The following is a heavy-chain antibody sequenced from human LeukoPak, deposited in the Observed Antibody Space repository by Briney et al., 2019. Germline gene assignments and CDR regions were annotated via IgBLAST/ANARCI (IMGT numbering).Heavy chain of an antibody. V-gene: IGHV3-33*01. CDR2: IWYDGSNK. CDR3: ARDDFYYYYMDV. Sequence: GGSLRLSCAASGFTFSSYGMHWVRQAPGKGLEWVAVIWYDGSNKYYVDSVKGRFTISRGNSKNTLYLQMNSLRAEDTAVYYCARDDFYYYYMDVWGKGTTVTVSS. CDR1: GFTFSSYG. J-gene: IGHJ6*03. D-gene: IGHD2-21*02.